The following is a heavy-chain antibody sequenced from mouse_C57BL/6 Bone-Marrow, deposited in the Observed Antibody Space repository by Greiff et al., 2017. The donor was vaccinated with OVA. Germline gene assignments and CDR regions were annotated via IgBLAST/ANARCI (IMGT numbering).Heavy chain of an antibody. Sequence: EVKVEESGGGLVEPGGSMKLSCAASGFTFSDAWMDWVRQSPEKGLEWVAEIRNKANNHATYYAESVKGRFTISRDDSKSSVYLQMNSLRAEDTGIYYCTRGYGSLYAMDYWGQGTSVTVSS. CDR2: IRNKANNHAT. V-gene: IGHV6-6*01. CDR1: GFTFSDAW. D-gene: IGHD1-1*01. CDR3: TRGYGSLYAMDY. J-gene: IGHJ4*01.